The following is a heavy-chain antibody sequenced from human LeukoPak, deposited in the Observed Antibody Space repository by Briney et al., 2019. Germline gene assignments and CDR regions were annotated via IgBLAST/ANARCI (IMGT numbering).Heavy chain of an antibody. J-gene: IGHJ4*02. V-gene: IGHV4-61*08. CDR1: GGSISSGDYY. CDR2: IYHSEST. Sequence: SETLSLTCTVSGGSISSGDYYWSWIRQPPGKGLEWIGYIYHSESTNYNPSLKGRVTISADTSKNQFSLKLSSVTAADTAVYYCARGTSYSGATFLYWGQGTLVTVSS. D-gene: IGHD1-26*01. CDR3: ARGTSYSGATFLY.